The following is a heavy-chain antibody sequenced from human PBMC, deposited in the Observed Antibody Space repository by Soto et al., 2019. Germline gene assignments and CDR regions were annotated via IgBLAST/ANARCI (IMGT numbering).Heavy chain of an antibody. D-gene: IGHD5-18*01. CDR1: GGSISSGGYY. V-gene: IGHV4-31*03. J-gene: IGHJ4*02. Sequence: SETLSLTCTVSGGSISSGGYYWSWIRQHPGKGLEWIGYIYYSGSTYYNPSLKSRVTISVDTSRNQFSLKLSSVTAADTAAYCCARIVTPSYGRDYFDFRGQGTLVTVSS. CDR3: ARIVTPSYGRDYFDF. CDR2: IYYSGST.